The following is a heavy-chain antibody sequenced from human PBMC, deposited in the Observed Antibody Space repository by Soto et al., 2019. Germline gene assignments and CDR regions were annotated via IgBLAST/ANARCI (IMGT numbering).Heavy chain of an antibody. CDR3: ARGSFSSYGGAFDI. CDR1: GYTFTSYD. V-gene: IGHV1-8*01. D-gene: IGHD3-16*01. J-gene: IGHJ3*02. Sequence: EASVKVSCKASGYTFTSYDINWVRQATGQGLEWMGWMNPNSGNTGYAQKFQGRVTMTRNTSISTAYMELSSLRSEDTAVYYCARGSFSSYGGAFDIWGQGTMVTVSS. CDR2: MNPNSGNT.